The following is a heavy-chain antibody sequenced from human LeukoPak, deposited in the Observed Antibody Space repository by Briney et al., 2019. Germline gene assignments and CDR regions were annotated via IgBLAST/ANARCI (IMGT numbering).Heavy chain of an antibody. CDR1: GFTFANYA. Sequence: GGALRLSCAASGFTFANYAMSWVRQAPGKGLEWVSAISADGGSAWYAGSVRGRSTISRDNTKNTVYLQMKSLGAEDTAVYFCARDRNFPRDQFDYWGQGTLVTVSS. CDR2: ISADGGSA. V-gene: IGHV3-23*01. J-gene: IGHJ4*02. D-gene: IGHD4-11*01. CDR3: ARDRNFPRDQFDY.